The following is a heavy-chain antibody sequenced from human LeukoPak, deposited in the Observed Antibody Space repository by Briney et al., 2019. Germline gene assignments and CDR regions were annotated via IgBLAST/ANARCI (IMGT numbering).Heavy chain of an antibody. CDR1: GFTFSDYY. Sequence: PGGSLRLSCAASGFTFSDYYMSWIRQAPGKGLEWVSYISSGGRNIYYADSVKGRFTMSRDNAKNSLYLQMNSLRAEDTAVYYCARDGGSSWYFDYWGQGTLATVSS. D-gene: IGHD6-13*01. CDR3: ARDGGSSWYFDY. J-gene: IGHJ4*02. V-gene: IGHV3-11*04. CDR2: ISSGGRNI.